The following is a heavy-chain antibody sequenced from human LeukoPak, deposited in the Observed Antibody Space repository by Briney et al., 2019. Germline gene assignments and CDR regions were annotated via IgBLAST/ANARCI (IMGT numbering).Heavy chain of an antibody. D-gene: IGHD2-15*01. CDR2: ISSSSSYI. J-gene: IGHJ4*01. V-gene: IGHV3-21*01. Sequence: PGGSLRLSCAASGFTFSSYSMNWVRQAPGKGLEWVSSISSSSSYIYYADSVKGRFTISRDNAKNSLYLQMNSLRAEDTAVYYRAREGCSGGSCYSDYWGQGTLVTVSS. CDR3: AREGCSGGSCYSDY. CDR1: GFTFSSYS.